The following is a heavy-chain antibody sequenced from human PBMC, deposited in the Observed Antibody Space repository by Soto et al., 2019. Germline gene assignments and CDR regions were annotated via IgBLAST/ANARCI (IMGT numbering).Heavy chain of an antibody. CDR3: ALTYYYGRNWFDP. J-gene: IGHJ5*02. D-gene: IGHD3-10*01. CDR2: IYLDEYK. V-gene: IGHV2-5*05. CDR1: GFSLSTSGAG. Sequence: QITLKESGPTLVKRTKTLTLTCTFSGFSLSTSGAGVGCIPQPPAKALEGLALIYLDEYKRYGPSLKNRLTIPKDTSKNQLVLTMTNMDPVYTATYYCALTYYYGRNWFDPWGQGTLVTVSS.